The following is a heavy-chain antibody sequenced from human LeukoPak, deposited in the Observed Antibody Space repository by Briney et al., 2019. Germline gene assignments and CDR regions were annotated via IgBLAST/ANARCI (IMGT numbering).Heavy chain of an antibody. Sequence: GGSLRLSCAASGFTFTSYGMTWVRQAPGKGLEWVSSISSSSSYIYYSDSVRGRFTISRDNAKNSLYLQMKSLRAEDTALYFCVQGPYLDYWGQGSLVTVS. D-gene: IGHD2-21*01. CDR2: ISSSSSYI. CDR3: VQGPYLDY. V-gene: IGHV3-21*01. J-gene: IGHJ4*02. CDR1: GFTFTSYG.